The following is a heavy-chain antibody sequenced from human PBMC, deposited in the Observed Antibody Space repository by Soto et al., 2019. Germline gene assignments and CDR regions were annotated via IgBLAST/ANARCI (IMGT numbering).Heavy chain of an antibody. CDR1: GFTFGDYA. CDR3: TRGSYPISGSYYVDYFDY. J-gene: IGHJ4*02. V-gene: IGHV3-49*04. Sequence: PGGSLRLSCTASGFTFGDYAMSWVRHAPGKGLEWVGFVRSKAYGGTTEYAASVKGRFTISRDDSKSIAYLQMNSLKTEDTAVYYCTRGSYPISGSYYVDYFDYWGQGTLVTVSS. D-gene: IGHD1-26*01. CDR2: VRSKAYGGTT.